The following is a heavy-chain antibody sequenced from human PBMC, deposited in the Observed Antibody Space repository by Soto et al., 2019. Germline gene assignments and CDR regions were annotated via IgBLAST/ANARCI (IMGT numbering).Heavy chain of an antibody. Sequence: SQTLSLTCAISGDSVSTNSATWDWIRQSPSRGLEWLGRTYYRSKWENDYAVSVKGRISIIPDTTNNRPSLQLNSVSPDDTAVYYCARLIGNSWLDSWGQGTLVTVSS. V-gene: IGHV6-1*01. CDR3: ARLIGNSWLDS. CDR2: TYYRSKWEN. CDR1: GDSVSTNSAT. J-gene: IGHJ5*01.